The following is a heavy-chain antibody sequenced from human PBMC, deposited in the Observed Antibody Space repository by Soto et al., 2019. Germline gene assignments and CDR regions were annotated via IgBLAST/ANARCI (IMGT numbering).Heavy chain of an antibody. CDR2: IYYSGST. V-gene: IGHV4-59*01. D-gene: IGHD3-16*02. Sequence: SETLSLTCTVSGGSISSYYWSWIRQPPGKGLEWIGYIYYSGSTNYNPSLKSRVTISVDASKNQFSLKLSSVTAADTAVYYCARAHYDYVWGSYRLPLMDVWGQGTTVTVSS. CDR1: GGSISSYY. CDR3: ARAHYDYVWGSYRLPLMDV. J-gene: IGHJ6*02.